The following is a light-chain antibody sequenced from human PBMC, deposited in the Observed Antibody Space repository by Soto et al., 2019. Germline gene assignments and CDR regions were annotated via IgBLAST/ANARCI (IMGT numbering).Light chain of an antibody. CDR1: QSVSSSY. CDR3: QQYGSSRVT. V-gene: IGKV3-20*01. CDR2: GAS. Sequence: EIVLTQSPGTLSLSPGERATLSCRASQSVSSSYLARYQQKPGPAPGRIIYGASSRATGIPDRFSGSGSGTDFTLTISRLEPEDFALYFCQQYGSSRVTFGPGTKVDI. J-gene: IGKJ3*01.